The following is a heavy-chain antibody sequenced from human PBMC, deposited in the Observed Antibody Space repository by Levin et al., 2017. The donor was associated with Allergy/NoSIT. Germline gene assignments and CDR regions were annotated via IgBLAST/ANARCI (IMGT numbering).Heavy chain of an antibody. CDR3: AKDWFCDGDYVGDGIDY. CDR1: AFTFRSYA. D-gene: IGHD4-17*01. Sequence: TGESLKISCAASAFTFRSYAMSWVRQAPGKGLEWVSSITGTGGKTYYADSVKGRFTISRDNSKNTLYLQMNSLRAEDTALYYCAKDWFCDGDYVGDGIDYWGQGTLVTVSS. J-gene: IGHJ4*02. V-gene: IGHV3-23*01. CDR2: ITGTGGKT.